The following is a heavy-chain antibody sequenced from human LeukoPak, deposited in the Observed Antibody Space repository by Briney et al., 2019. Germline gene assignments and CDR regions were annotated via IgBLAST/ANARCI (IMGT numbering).Heavy chain of an antibody. Sequence: ASVKVSCKASGYTFTSYGISWVRQAPGQGLEWMGWISAYNGNTNYAQKLQGRVTMTTDTSTDTAYMELSSLRSEDTAVYYCATVGIPAATEIKWFDPWGQGTLVTVSS. D-gene: IGHD2-2*01. J-gene: IGHJ5*02. CDR1: GYTFTSYG. CDR3: ATVGIPAATEIKWFDP. V-gene: IGHV1-18*01. CDR2: ISAYNGNT.